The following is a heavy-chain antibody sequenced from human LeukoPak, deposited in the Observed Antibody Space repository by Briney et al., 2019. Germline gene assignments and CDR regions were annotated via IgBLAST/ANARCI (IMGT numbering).Heavy chain of an antibody. CDR2: INHSGST. V-gene: IGHV4-34*03. CDR3: SCDNSVGYYDSRAFDY. Sequence: PSETLSLTCAVYGGSFSGYYWSWSRHPPGKGREWSWEINHSGSTYYNPSLKRRVTISVYTSKNQFSLKRSPLTPPDTASCYLSCDNSVGYYDSRAFDYWGQGTLVTVSS. CDR1: GGSFSGYY. J-gene: IGHJ4*02. D-gene: IGHD3-22*01.